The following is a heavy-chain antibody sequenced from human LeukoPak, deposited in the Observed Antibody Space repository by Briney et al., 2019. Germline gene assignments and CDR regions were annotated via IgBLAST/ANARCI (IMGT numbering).Heavy chain of an antibody. D-gene: IGHD2-15*01. Sequence: GGSLRLSCAASAFTFNSYGMHWVRQAPGKGLEWVAVISKDGSNKYYADSVRGRFTISRDNPKNTLYLQMNSLRIDDTALYFCARDRRYCSGGSCYFDYFFDYWGQGTLVTVSS. CDR1: AFTFNSYG. CDR3: ARDRRYCSGGSCYFDYFFDY. J-gene: IGHJ4*02. CDR2: ISKDGSNK. V-gene: IGHV3-30*03.